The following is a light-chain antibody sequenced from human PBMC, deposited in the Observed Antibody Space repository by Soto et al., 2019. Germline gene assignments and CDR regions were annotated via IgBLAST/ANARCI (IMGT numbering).Light chain of an antibody. CDR2: EVS. J-gene: IGLJ1*01. CDR1: NKDFGGYNS. CDR3: SSFAGSNILYV. V-gene: IGLV2-8*01. Sequence: QSVLTQPPPPSGSPGQSVTISRPGTNKDFGGYNSVSWYRQHPGKAPKLMIYEVSKRPSGVPDRFSGSKSGNTASLTVSGLQAEDEADYYCSSFAGSNILYVFGSGTKVTVL.